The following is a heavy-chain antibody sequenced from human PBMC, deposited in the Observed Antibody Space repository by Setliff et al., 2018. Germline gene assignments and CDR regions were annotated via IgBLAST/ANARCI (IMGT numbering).Heavy chain of an antibody. D-gene: IGHD3-3*01. Sequence: GGSLRLSCAASGFTVSSYWMSWVRQAPGKGLEWVANIKQDGSEKYYVDSVKGRFAISRDNAKNSLYLQMNSLRAEDTAVYYCARDRYYNFWSGYLKGGYFDYWGQGTLVTVSS. CDR1: GFTVSSYW. V-gene: IGHV3-7*01. J-gene: IGHJ4*02. CDR2: IKQDGSEK. CDR3: ARDRYYNFWSGYLKGGYFDY.